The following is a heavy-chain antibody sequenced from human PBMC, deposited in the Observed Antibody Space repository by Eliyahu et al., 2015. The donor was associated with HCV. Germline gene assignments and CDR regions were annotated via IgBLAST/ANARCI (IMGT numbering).Heavy chain of an antibody. CDR1: GFTFSTFA. V-gene: IGHV3-23*01. CDR2: ISAGGDST. J-gene: IGHJ4*02. D-gene: IGHD4-17*01. Sequence: EVQLLESGGGLVQPGGSLRLSCAASGFTFSTFALSWVRQAPGEGLGWVSVISAGGDSTYYVDSVQGRFTISRDNSKNTLYLQMNSLRAEDTAVYYCAKDALGAAVTTRLFDYWGQGTLVTVSS. CDR3: AKDALGAAVTTRLFDY.